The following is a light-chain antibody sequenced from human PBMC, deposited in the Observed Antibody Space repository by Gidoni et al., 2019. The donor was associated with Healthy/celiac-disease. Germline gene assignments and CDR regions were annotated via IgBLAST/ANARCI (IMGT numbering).Light chain of an antibody. CDR1: QGIRND. V-gene: IGKV1-6*01. Sequence: AIQMTQSPSSLSASVGDRVTITCRASQGIRNDLGWYQQKPGKAPKLLIYAASSLQSGVPSRFSGGGSGTDFTLTISSLQPEDFATYYCLQDYNFTWTFGQXTKVEIK. CDR2: AAS. CDR3: LQDYNFTWT. J-gene: IGKJ1*01.